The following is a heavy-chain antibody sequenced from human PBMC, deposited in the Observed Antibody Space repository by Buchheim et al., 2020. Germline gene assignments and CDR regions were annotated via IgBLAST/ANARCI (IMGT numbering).Heavy chain of an antibody. CDR2: INPSGGST. D-gene: IGHD5-24*01. V-gene: IGHV1-46*01. CDR1: GYSFISSY. Sequence: QVQLVQSGAEVKKPGASVKVSCKASGYSFISSYMHWVRQAPGQGPEWMGIINPSGGSTTYAQKFQGRVTMTRATSTRTVYMELSSLRSEDTAVYYCARGGQRWLQFYFDYWGQGTL. CDR3: ARGGQRWLQFYFDY. J-gene: IGHJ4*02.